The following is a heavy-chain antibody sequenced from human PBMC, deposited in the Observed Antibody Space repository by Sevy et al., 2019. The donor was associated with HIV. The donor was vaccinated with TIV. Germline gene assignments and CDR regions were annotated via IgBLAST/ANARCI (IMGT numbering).Heavy chain of an antibody. D-gene: IGHD2-15*01. CDR1: GGSVSSGSYY. CDR2: IYYSGST. CDR3: ARGHGYCSGGSCYSRVPSGYWFDP. J-gene: IGHJ5*02. V-gene: IGHV4-61*01. Sequence: SETLFLTCTVSGGSVSSGSYYWSWIRQPPGKGLEWIGYIYYSGSTNYNPSLKSRVTISVDTSKNQFSLKLSSVTAADTAVYYCARGHGYCSGGSCYSRVPSGYWFDPWGQGTLVTVSS.